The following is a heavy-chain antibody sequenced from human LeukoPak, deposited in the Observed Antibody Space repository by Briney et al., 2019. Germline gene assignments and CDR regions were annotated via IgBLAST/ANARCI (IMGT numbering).Heavy chain of an antibody. CDR1: GYTLTELS. D-gene: IGHD5-18*01. J-gene: IGHJ3*02. V-gene: IGHV1-2*06. CDR2: INPNSGGT. Sequence: ASVKVSCKVSGYTLTELSMHWVRQAPGQGLEWMGRINPNSGGTNYAQKFQGRVTMTRDTSISTAYMELSRLRSDDTAVYYCARDRDTAMVDDAFDIWGQGTMVTVSS. CDR3: ARDRDTAMVDDAFDI.